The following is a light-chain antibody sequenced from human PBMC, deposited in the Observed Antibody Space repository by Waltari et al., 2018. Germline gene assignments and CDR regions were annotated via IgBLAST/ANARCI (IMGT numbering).Light chain of an antibody. Sequence: IVLTQSPGTLSLSPGERATLSCRASQSVGKSLAWYQQIPGQAPRLLIYEASTRATGTPGRFSGSGFGTDFSLAISSLEPEDFAVYFCQHYVNLPVTFGQGTKVEI. CDR2: EAS. CDR1: QSVGKS. CDR3: QHYVNLPVT. V-gene: IGKV3-20*01. J-gene: IGKJ1*01.